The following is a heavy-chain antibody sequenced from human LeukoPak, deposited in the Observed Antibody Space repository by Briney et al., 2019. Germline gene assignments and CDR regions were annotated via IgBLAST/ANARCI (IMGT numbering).Heavy chain of an antibody. Sequence: GGSLRLSCTASGFTVSSNYMSWVRQAPGKGLQWVSVIYIGGNTYYPDSVKGRFIISRDNSKNTLYLQMSSLRAEDTAVYYCVKDLNMDTAYYFDYWGQGTLVTVSS. V-gene: IGHV3-53*05. J-gene: IGHJ4*02. CDR1: GFTVSSNY. CDR3: VKDLNMDTAYYFDY. D-gene: IGHD5-18*01. CDR2: IYIGGNT.